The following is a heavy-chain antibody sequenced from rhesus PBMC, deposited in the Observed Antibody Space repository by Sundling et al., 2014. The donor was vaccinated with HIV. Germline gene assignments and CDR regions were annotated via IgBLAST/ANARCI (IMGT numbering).Heavy chain of an antibody. D-gene: IGHD3-16*01. CDR1: GFSLSTSGLG. Sequence: QVTLKESGPALVKPTQTLTLTCTFSGFSLSTSGLGVGWIRQPPGKALEWLAIIYWDDDKRYSTSLKSRLTISKDTSKNQVVLTMTNMDPMDTATYYCARSSYSGSYYYYGLDSWGQGSSSPSPQ. J-gene: IGHJ6*01. CDR2: IYWDDDK. CDR3: ARSSYSGSYYYYGLDS. V-gene: IGHV2-174*02.